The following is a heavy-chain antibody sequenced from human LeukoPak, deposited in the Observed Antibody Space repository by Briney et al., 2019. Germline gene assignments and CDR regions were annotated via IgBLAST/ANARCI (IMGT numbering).Heavy chain of an antibody. CDR2: ISWKSDRI. J-gene: IGHJ6*03. CDR3: AKSGIMQGYYFYYMDV. Sequence: PGGSLRLSCAASGFTFDDYAMHWVRQAPGKGLEWVSGISWKSDRIGYADSVKGRFTISRDNAKNSLYLQMNSLRAEDTALYYCAKSGIMQGYYFYYMDVWGKGTTVTISS. D-gene: IGHD1-26*01. CDR1: GFTFDDYA. V-gene: IGHV3-9*01.